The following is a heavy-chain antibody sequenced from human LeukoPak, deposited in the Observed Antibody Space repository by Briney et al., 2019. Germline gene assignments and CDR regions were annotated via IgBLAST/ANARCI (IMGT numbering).Heavy chain of an antibody. Sequence: PSETLSLTCAVSGGSISSSNWWSWVRQPPGKGQEWIGEIYHSGSTNYNPSLKSRVTISVDTSKNQFSLKLSSVTAADTAVYYCAREEGATKRYDMDVWGKGTTVTVSS. CDR3: AREEGATKRYDMDV. V-gene: IGHV4-4*02. J-gene: IGHJ6*03. CDR1: GGSISSSNW. CDR2: IYHSGST. D-gene: IGHD1-26*01.